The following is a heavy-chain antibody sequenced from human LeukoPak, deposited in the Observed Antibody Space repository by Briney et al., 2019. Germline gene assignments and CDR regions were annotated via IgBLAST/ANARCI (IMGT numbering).Heavy chain of an antibody. V-gene: IGHV3-7*01. Sequence: GGSLRLSCAASGFTFSSYWMSWVRQAPGKGLEWVANIKQDGSEKYYVDSVKGRFTISRDNAKNSLYLQTNSLRAEDTAVYYCARACESSSPGFMDVWGKGTTVTVSS. CDR1: GFTFSSYW. CDR3: ARACESSSPGFMDV. J-gene: IGHJ6*03. D-gene: IGHD6-13*01. CDR2: IKQDGSEK.